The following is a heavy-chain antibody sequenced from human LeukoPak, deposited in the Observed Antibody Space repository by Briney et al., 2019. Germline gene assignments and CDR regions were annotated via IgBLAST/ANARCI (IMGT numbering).Heavy chain of an antibody. J-gene: IGHJ4*02. D-gene: IGHD3-3*01. Sequence: GGSLRLSCAASGFTFSNYWMSWVRQAPGKGLEWVANIKQDGSEKCYADSVKGRFTISRDNAKNSLYLQMNSLRAEDTAVYYCARADDYDFSFDYWGQGTLVTVSS. CDR2: IKQDGSEK. CDR1: GFTFSNYW. CDR3: ARADDYDFSFDY. V-gene: IGHV3-7*01.